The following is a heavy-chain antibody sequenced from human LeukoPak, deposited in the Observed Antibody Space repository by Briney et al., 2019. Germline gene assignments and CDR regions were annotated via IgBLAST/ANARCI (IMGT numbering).Heavy chain of an antibody. D-gene: IGHD1-14*01. CDR1: GLALRNYH. CDR3: ARNQRRLDY. V-gene: IGHV3-69-1*01. Sequence: PGGSLRLSCVGSGLALRNYHVTWVRQAPGKGLEWVADIHETGDSHYADSVKGRFTISRENAKNSVYLQVNSLRAEDTAVYYCARNQRRLDYWGQGTLVTVSS. J-gene: IGHJ4*02. CDR2: IHETGDS.